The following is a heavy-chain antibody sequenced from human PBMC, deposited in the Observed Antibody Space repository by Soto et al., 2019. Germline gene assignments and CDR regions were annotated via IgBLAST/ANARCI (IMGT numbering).Heavy chain of an antibody. CDR3: AREYYDILPGYPHGLHV. CDR2: IKQDGSEK. V-gene: IGHV3-7*01. Sequence: GASLRLSCAASGFTFSSYWMSWVRQAPGKGLEWVANIKQDGSEKYYVDSVKGRFTISRDNAKNSLYLQMNSLRAEDTAVYYCAREYYDILPGYPHGLHVWGPGTSVTVYS. CDR1: GFTFSSYW. D-gene: IGHD3-9*01. J-gene: IGHJ6*02.